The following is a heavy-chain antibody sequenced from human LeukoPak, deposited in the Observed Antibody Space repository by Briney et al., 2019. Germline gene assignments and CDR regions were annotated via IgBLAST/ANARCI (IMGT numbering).Heavy chain of an antibody. CDR3: VRDGGAGFDY. D-gene: IGHD1-14*01. CDR1: GFIFSSYG. Sequence: GRSLRLSCAASGFIFSSYGMHWVRQAPGKGLEWVAVIWYDGSNKYYEDSVKGRFTISRDDSKHPLYLQMDSLTAEDTAVYCCVRDGGAGFDYWGQGTLVTVSS. CDR2: IWYDGSNK. J-gene: IGHJ4*02. V-gene: IGHV3-33*01.